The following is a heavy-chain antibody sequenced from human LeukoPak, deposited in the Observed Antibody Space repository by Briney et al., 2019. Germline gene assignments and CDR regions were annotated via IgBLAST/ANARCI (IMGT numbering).Heavy chain of an antibody. V-gene: IGHV3-30*04. CDR1: GFAIIDYV. J-gene: IGHJ4*01. CDR3: ARLVRGLGRLKRTH. D-gene: IGHD3-22*01. CDR2: LSQDGTMQ. Sequence: GGSLRLSCSVSGFAIIDYVLHWVRQAPGKGLEWVAALSQDGTMQYYTDSVKGRFTISRDTSNNTLYLQMSTLRADDTALYYCARLVRGLGRLKRTHWGQGTLVTVSS.